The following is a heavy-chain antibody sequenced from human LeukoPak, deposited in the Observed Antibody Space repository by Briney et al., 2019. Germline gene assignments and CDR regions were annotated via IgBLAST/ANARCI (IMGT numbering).Heavy chain of an antibody. CDR3: AIAAAGKVWRDP. CDR1: GYTFTGYY. D-gene: IGHD6-13*01. Sequence: ASVKVSCKASGYTFTGYYMNWVRQAPGQGLEWMGWINPNSGGTNYAQKFQGRVTMTRDTSISTAYMELSRLRSDDTAVYYCAIAAAGKVWRDPWGQGTLVTVSS. CDR2: INPNSGGT. V-gene: IGHV1-2*02. J-gene: IGHJ5*02.